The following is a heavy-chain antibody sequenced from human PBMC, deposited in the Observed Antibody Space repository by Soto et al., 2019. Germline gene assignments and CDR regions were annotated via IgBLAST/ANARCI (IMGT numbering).Heavy chain of an antibody. CDR2: IIPIFGTA. CDR1: GGTFSSYA. J-gene: IGHJ6*02. CDR3: ASYYGSGSYYKIGYYYYGMDV. Sequence: ASVKVSCKASGGTFSSYAISWVRQAPGQGLEWMGGIIPIFGTANYAQKFQGRVTITADESTSTAYMELSSLRSEDTAVYYCASYYGSGSYYKIGYYYYGMDVWGQGTTVTVSS. V-gene: IGHV1-69*13. D-gene: IGHD3-10*01.